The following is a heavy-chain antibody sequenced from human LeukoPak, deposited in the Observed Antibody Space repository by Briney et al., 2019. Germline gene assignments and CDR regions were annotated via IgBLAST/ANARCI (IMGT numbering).Heavy chain of an antibody. Sequence: TGESLKISCKGSGYSFTSYWISWVRQMPGKGLEWMGIIYPGDSDTRYSPSFQGQVTISADKSISTAYLQWSSLKASDTAMYYCARQFSSGWYPFDYWGQGTLVTVSS. CDR2: IYPGDSDT. CDR1: GYSFTSYW. V-gene: IGHV5-51*01. D-gene: IGHD6-19*01. J-gene: IGHJ4*02. CDR3: ARQFSSGWYPFDY.